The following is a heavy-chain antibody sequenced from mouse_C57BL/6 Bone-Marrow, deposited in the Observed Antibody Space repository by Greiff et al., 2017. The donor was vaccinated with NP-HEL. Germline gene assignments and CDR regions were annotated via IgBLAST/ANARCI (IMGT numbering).Heavy chain of an antibody. Sequence: EVMLVESGGGLVQPKGSLKLSCAASGFSFNTYAMNWVRQAPGKGLEWVARIRSKSNNYATYYADSVKDRFTISRDDSESMLYLQMNNLKTEDTAMYYCVRYGFPYNYAMDYWGQGTSVTVSS. D-gene: IGHD1-1*02. CDR1: GFSFNTYA. CDR2: IRSKSNNYAT. V-gene: IGHV10-1*01. J-gene: IGHJ4*01. CDR3: VRYGFPYNYAMDY.